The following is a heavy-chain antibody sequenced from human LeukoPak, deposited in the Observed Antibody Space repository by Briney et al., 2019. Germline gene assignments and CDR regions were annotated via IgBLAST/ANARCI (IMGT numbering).Heavy chain of an antibody. J-gene: IGHJ4*02. D-gene: IGHD6-6*01. CDR2: IYYSGST. CDR3: ARVGGSSSPFNY. CDR1: GGSFSGYY. Sequence: PSETLPLTCAVYGGSFSGYYWSWIRQPPGKGLEWIGYIYYSGSTNYNPSLKSRVTISVDTSKNQFSLKLSSVTAADTAVYYCARVGGSSSPFNYWGQGALVTVSS. V-gene: IGHV4-59*01.